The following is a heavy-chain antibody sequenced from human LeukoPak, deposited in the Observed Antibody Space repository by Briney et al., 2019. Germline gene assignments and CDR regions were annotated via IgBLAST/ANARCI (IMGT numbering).Heavy chain of an antibody. CDR2: ITVSSGNT. V-gene: IGHV3-23*01. J-gene: IGHJ6*02. CDR1: GFIVSSYS. Sequence: GGSLRLSCAASGFIVSSYSMSWVRHAPGKGLEWVSVITVSSGNTYYADSVKGRFTISKDNSKNTVYLQMSSLIVDDTAVYYCAKAASSSWPSYYYCMDVWGQGTTVIVSS. D-gene: IGHD6-13*01. CDR3: AKAASSSWPSYYYCMDV.